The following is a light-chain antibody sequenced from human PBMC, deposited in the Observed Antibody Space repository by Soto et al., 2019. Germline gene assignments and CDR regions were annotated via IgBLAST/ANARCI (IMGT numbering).Light chain of an antibody. CDR3: QNYNGAPWT. V-gene: IGKV1-27*01. Sequence: DIQMTQSPSSLSASVGDRVTITCRASQGISTYLVWYQKKPGTVPKLLIYAASTLQSGFPSRFSGSSDRTDFTLTISSLQPEDVATYYCQNYNGAPWTFGQGTKVEIK. J-gene: IGKJ1*01. CDR1: QGISTY. CDR2: AAS.